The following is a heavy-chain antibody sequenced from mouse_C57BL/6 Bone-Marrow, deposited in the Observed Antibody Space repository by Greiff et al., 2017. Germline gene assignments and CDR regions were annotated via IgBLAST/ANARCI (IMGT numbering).Heavy chain of an antibody. CDR1: GYTFTDYY. CDR3: ARFGIYYDYQQTPYYYAMDY. Sequence: QVHVKQSGPELVKPGASVKISCKASGYTFTDYYINWVKQRPGQGLEWIGWIFPGSGSTYYNEKFKGKATLTVDKSSSTAYMLLSSLTSEDSAVYFCARFGIYYDYQQTPYYYAMDYWGQGTSVTVSS. J-gene: IGHJ4*01. CDR2: IFPGSGST. D-gene: IGHD2-4*01. V-gene: IGHV1-75*01.